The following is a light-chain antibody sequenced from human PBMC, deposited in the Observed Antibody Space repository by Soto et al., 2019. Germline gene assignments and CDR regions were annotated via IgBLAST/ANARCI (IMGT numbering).Light chain of an antibody. V-gene: IGKV1-12*01. CDR1: QDITTW. J-gene: IGKJ2*01. Sequence: DIQMTQSPSSVSASVGDRVTITCRASQDITTWLAWYQQKPGVAPRLLMSGASNLQSEVPSRFSCSGSGTHFSLTISRLQHEDFATYYCQQTSSFPLTFGQGTRLEIK. CDR2: GAS. CDR3: QQTSSFPLT.